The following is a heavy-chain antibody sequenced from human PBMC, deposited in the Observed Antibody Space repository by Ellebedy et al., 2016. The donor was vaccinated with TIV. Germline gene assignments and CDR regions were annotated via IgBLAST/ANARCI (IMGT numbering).Heavy chain of an antibody. Sequence: MPSETLSLTCAVSGGFISNYYWTWIRQSPETGLEWIGYIYHSGSNGSNPSLKSRVTISVDTPKNQFSLKLNSVTAADTAVYYCTRGAPFPYYFDSWGQGLLVTVSS. CDR3: TRGAPFPYYFDS. J-gene: IGHJ4*02. CDR2: IYHSGSN. CDR1: GGFISNYY. V-gene: IGHV4-59*01.